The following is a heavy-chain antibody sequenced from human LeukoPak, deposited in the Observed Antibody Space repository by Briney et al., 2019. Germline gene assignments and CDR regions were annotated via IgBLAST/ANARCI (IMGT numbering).Heavy chain of an antibody. J-gene: IGHJ3*01. Sequence: PGKSLRLSCAASGFTFSNYAMHWVRQAPDQGLEWVAVISYDGTNIYYADSVKGRFTISRDNVRKSLYLQMNSLRIEDTALYYCAKDRGGGSQLGDAYDVWGQGTMVSVSA. CDR1: GFTFSNYA. D-gene: IGHD5-24*01. CDR3: AKDRGGGSQLGDAYDV. CDR2: ISYDGTNI. V-gene: IGHV3-30*04.